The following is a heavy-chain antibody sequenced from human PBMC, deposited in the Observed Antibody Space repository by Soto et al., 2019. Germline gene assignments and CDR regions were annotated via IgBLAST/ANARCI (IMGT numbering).Heavy chain of an antibody. V-gene: IGHV5-51*01. Sequence: PGGSLKTSCTGSGNSFTIYWFGWVRQMPGKGLEWMGIIYLGDSNTRYSPTFQGQATISADRSISPAYLQWSSLKASDNDMYDCARQEYCSSTSCYNVDSWGQGTLVTVSS. CDR3: ARQEYCSSTSCYNVDS. D-gene: IGHD2-2*02. CDR1: GNSFTIYW. J-gene: IGHJ4*02. CDR2: IYLGDSNT.